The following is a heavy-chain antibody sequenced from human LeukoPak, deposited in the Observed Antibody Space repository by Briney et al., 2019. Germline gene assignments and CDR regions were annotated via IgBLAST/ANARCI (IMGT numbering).Heavy chain of an antibody. D-gene: IGHD3-10*01. Sequence: SETLSLTCAAYGGSFSGYYWSWIRQPPGKGLEWVGEINHSGSTNYNPSLKSRVTISVDTSKNQFSLKLSSVTAADTAVYYCARSGSGSSYFDYWGQGTLVTVSS. V-gene: IGHV4-34*01. CDR1: GGSFSGYY. CDR3: ARSGSGSSYFDY. J-gene: IGHJ4*02. CDR2: INHSGST.